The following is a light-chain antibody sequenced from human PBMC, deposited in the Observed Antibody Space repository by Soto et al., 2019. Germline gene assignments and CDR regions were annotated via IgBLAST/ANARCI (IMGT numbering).Light chain of an antibody. J-gene: IGKJ1*01. CDR3: KQYKSHWT. CDR2: KAS. Sequence: DIQLTQYPSTMSASVGDRVTITCRASQSISSWLAWYQQKPGKAPKLLISKASSSESGVPSRFTGSGSGTDFTLTISSLQPDVFATYDCKQYKSHWTFGQGTKVEIK. V-gene: IGKV1-5*03. CDR1: QSISSW.